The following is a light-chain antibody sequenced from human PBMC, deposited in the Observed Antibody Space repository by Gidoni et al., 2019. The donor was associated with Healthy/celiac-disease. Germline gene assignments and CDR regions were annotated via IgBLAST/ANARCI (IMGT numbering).Light chain of an antibody. CDR2: AAS. CDR3: PKYNSASFT. J-gene: IGKJ3*01. Sequence: DIEMSEAPASRCASVGDRVTITCRASQGISNYLAWYQQKPGKVPKLLIYAASSLQSVVPSRFSRRASVTYFTLSISSPPPHDVATSYCPKYNSASFTFGPRTKVDIK. V-gene: IGKV1-27*01. CDR1: QGISNY.